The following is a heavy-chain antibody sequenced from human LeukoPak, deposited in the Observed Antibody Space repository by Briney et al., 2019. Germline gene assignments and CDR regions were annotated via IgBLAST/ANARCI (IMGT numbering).Heavy chain of an antibody. CDR1: GLTLSHYA. J-gene: IGHJ4*02. CDR3: AREWRVQFRGCDY. CDR2: ITNSGVNS. Sequence: PGGSLRLSCAASGLTLSHYAMNWVRQAPGKGLEWVSAITNSGVNSYYADSVKGRFTISRDNSKNTLYLQMNSLRVEDTAVYYCAREWRVQFRGCDYWGQGTLVTVSS. D-gene: IGHD6-19*01. V-gene: IGHV3-23*01.